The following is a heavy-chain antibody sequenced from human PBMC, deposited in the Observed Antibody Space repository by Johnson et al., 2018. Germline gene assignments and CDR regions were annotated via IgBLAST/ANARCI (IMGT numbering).Heavy chain of an antibody. CDR2: IKSKAYGGTT. CDR1: GFPFTDYA. D-gene: IGHD1-26*01. CDR3: TGWEVVSLNWFDP. V-gene: IGHV3-49*03. Sequence: ASGFPFTDYAMSWFRQAPGKGLEWVGFIKSKAYGGTTEYAASVKGRFTISRDDSKSIAYLQMNSLKTEDTGVYYCTGWEVVSLNWFDPWGQGTLVTVSS. J-gene: IGHJ5*02.